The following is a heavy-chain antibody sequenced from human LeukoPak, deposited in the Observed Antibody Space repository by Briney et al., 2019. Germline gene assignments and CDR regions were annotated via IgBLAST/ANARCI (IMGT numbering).Heavy chain of an antibody. V-gene: IGHV3-7*01. Sequence: GGSLRLSCAVSGINFRGYWMAWVRQAPGKGLEWVANMKQDGSEKYYVYSVKGRFTISRDNAKNSLYLEMNSLRVEDTAVYYCARDLGHTGYDLYDYWGQGTLVTVSS. D-gene: IGHD5-12*01. CDR2: MKQDGSEK. CDR1: GINFRGYW. J-gene: IGHJ4*02. CDR3: ARDLGHTGYDLYDY.